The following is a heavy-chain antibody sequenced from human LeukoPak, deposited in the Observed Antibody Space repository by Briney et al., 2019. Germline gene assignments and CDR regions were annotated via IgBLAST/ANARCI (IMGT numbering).Heavy chain of an antibody. CDR3: ARGSYGDYLDY. Sequence: GGSLRLSCAASGFTFSSYAMSWVRQAPGKGLEWVSVIYSGGSTYYADSVKGRFTISRDNSKNTLYLQMNSLRAEDTAVYYCARGSYGDYLDYWGQGTLVTVSS. J-gene: IGHJ4*02. V-gene: IGHV3-66*01. D-gene: IGHD4-17*01. CDR2: IYSGGST. CDR1: GFTFSSYA.